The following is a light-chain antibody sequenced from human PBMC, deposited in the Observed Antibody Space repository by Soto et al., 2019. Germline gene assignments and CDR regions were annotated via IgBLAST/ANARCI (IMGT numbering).Light chain of an antibody. Sequence: QSALTQPPSAYGSPGQSVTISCTGTKNDIGVYDFVSWYQHHPGKAPRLIIYEVVQRPSGVPDRFSGSKSGNTASLTVSGLQAADEADYFCKSYAGSNTYVFGSGTKV. CDR2: EVV. CDR3: KSYAGSNTYV. V-gene: IGLV2-8*01. CDR1: KNDIGVYDF. J-gene: IGLJ1*01.